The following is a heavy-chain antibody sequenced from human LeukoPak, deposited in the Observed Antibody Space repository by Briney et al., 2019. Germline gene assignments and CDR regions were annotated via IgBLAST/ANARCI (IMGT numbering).Heavy chain of an antibody. CDR2: IYHSGST. V-gene: IGHV4-4*02. Sequence: SETLSLTCAVSGGSISSSNWWSWVRQPPGKGLEWIGEIYHSGSTNYNPSLKSRVTISVDKSKNQYSLKLSSVTAADTAVYYCAKGNTVLWFGALNVWGQGTTVTVSS. J-gene: IGHJ6*02. CDR3: AKGNTVLWFGALNV. CDR1: GGSISSSNW. D-gene: IGHD3-10*01.